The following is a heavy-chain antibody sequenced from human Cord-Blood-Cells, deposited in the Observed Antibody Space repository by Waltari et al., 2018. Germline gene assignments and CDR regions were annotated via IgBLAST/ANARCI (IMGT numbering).Heavy chain of an antibody. J-gene: IGHJ4*02. CDR1: GYTFTGYY. CDR2: INPNSGGT. CDR3: ARPTLLSGSYYDY. D-gene: IGHD3-10*01. V-gene: IGHV1-2*06. Sequence: QVQLVQSGAEVKKPGASVKVSCKASGYTFTGYYMHWVRLAPGQGLEWMGRINPNSGGTNYAQKFQGRVTMTRDTSISTAYMELSRLRSDDTAVYYFARPTLLSGSYYDYWGQGTLVTVSS.